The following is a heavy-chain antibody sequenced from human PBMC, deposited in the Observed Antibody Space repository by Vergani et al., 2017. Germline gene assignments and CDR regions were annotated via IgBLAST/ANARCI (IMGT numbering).Heavy chain of an antibody. CDR3: ARDYSNNNYFDP. V-gene: IGHV1-8*01. D-gene: IGHD4-11*01. CDR1: GYSFTSHD. J-gene: IGHJ5*02. Sequence: QVQLVQSGAEVKKPGASVKVSCEASGYSFTSHDIYWVRQAPGQGLEWMGCMSPDSGNRGFAQNFQGRISMTRNTSINTAYMELSSLTSEDTAIYYCARDYSNNNYFDPWGQGTLVTVSS. CDR2: MSPDSGNR.